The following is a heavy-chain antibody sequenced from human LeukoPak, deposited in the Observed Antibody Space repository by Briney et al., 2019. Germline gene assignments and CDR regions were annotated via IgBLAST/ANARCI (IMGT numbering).Heavy chain of an antibody. CDR3: ARVTMVRGVIERANWFDP. CDR2: IIPIFGTA. Sequence: ASVKVSCKASGGTFSSYAISWVRQAPGQGLEWMGGIIPIFGTANYAQKFQGRVTITADESTSTAYMELSSLRSEDTAVYYCARVTMVRGVIERANWFDPWGQGTLVTVSS. CDR1: GGTFSSYA. J-gene: IGHJ5*02. D-gene: IGHD3-10*01. V-gene: IGHV1-69*13.